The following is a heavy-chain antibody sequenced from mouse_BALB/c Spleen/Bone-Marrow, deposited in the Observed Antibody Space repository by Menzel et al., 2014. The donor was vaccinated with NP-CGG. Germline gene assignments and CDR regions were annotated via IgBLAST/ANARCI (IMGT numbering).Heavy chain of an antibody. CDR1: GYTFTGYY. V-gene: IGHV1S81*02. CDR3: TRRDY. Sequence: QVQLQQSGAELVKPGASVKLSCKASGYTFTGYYMHWVNQRPEQGLEGIGGINPNNGNTNFSETFKIKATLTVDKSSSTAYMQLSSLTSEDSAVYCCTRRDYWGQGTTLTVSS. CDR2: INPNNGNT. J-gene: IGHJ2*01.